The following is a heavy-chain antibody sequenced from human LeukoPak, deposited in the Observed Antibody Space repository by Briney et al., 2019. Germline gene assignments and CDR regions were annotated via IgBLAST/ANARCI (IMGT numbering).Heavy chain of an antibody. Sequence: PGGSLRLSCAASGFTFSSYWMHWVRHAPGKGVVWVARINTNGSPTQYAHSVKGRFTISRDNAKTTLYLQMNSLRDEDTAVYYCAGDLISGSGSLGYWGQGTLVTVSS. CDR2: INTNGSPT. J-gene: IGHJ4*02. CDR1: GFTFSSYW. CDR3: AGDLISGSGSLGY. V-gene: IGHV3-74*01. D-gene: IGHD3-10*01.